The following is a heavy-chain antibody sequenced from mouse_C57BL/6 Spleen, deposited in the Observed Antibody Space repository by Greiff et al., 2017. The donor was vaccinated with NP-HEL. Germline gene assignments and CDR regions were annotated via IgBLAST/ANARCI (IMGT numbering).Heavy chain of an antibody. Sequence: EVKLEESGGGLVKPGGSLKLSCAASGFTFSSYAMSWVRQTPEKRLEWVATISDGGSYTYYPDNVKGRFTISRDNAKNNLYLQMSHLKSEDTAMYYCARDRSDYYGSSPLAYWGQGTLVTVSA. CDR1: GFTFSSYA. J-gene: IGHJ3*01. CDR2: ISDGGSYT. V-gene: IGHV5-4*01. CDR3: ARDRSDYYGSSPLAY. D-gene: IGHD1-1*01.